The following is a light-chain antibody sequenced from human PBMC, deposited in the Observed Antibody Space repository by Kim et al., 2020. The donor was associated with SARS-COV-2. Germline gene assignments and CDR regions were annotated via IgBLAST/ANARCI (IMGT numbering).Light chain of an antibody. CDR1: LSVSSN. V-gene: IGKV3-15*01. CDR3: QQYNNWPRS. CDR2: GAS. Sequence: EIVMTQSPATLSVSPGERATISCRASLSVSSNLAWYKQKPGQAPRLLIYGASTRATGIPARFSGSGSGTEFTLTISSLQSEDFAVYYCQQYNNWPRSFGQGTKVDIK. J-gene: IGKJ1*01.